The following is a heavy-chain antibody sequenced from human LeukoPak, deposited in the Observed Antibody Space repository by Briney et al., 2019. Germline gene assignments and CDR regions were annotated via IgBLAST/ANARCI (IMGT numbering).Heavy chain of an antibody. J-gene: IGHJ4*02. D-gene: IGHD3-10*01. CDR2: LYSAGSA. V-gene: IGHV3-66*01. Sequence: PGGSLRLSCGASGFSVNSNYMTWVRQAPGKGLEWVSVLYSAGSAFYADSVKGRFTISGDTSKNTLYLQMSSLRAEDTAVYYCATDFRYGSTWGQGTLVTVSS. CDR3: ATDFRYGST. CDR1: GFSVNSNY.